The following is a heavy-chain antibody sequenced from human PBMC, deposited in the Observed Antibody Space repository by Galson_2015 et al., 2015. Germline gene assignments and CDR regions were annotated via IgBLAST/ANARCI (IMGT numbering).Heavy chain of an antibody. CDR3: ATSQTTVVSDDAFDM. CDR2: IYYSGST. V-gene: IGHV4-31*03. Sequence: TLSLTCTVSGGSISSGGYYWSWIRQHPEKGLEWIGYIYYSGSTYYNPSLKSRVTISVDTSKNQFSLKLRSVTAADTAVYYCATSQTTVVSDDAFDMWGQGTMVTVSS. D-gene: IGHD4-23*01. J-gene: IGHJ3*02. CDR1: GGSISSGGYY.